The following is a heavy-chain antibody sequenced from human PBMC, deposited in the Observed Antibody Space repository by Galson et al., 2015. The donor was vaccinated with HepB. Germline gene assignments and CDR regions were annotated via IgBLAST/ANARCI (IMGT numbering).Heavy chain of an antibody. CDR3: ARAEFGYYGSGRHPRYYGMDV. J-gene: IGHJ6*02. CDR1: GFTFSSYW. D-gene: IGHD3-10*01. Sequence: SLRLSCAASGFTFSSYWMSWVRQAPGKGLEWVANIKQDGSEKYYVDSVKGRFTISRDNAKNSLYLQMNSLRAEDTAVYYCARAEFGYYGSGRHPRYYGMDVWGQGTTVTVSS. CDR2: IKQDGSEK. V-gene: IGHV3-7*01.